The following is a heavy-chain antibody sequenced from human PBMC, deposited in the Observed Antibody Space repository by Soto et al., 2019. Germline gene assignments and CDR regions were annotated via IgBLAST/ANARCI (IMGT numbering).Heavy chain of an antibody. V-gene: IGHV3-30-3*01. CDR3: ARVAAAGTGGY. CDR1: GFTFSSYA. J-gene: IGHJ4*02. Sequence: QVQLVESGGGVVQPGRSLRLSCAASGFTFSSYAMHWVRQAPGKGLEWVAVISYDGSNKYYADSVKGRFTISRDNSKNTLYMQMNSLRADDTAVYYCARVAAAGTGGYWGQGTLVTVSS. D-gene: IGHD6-13*01. CDR2: ISYDGSNK.